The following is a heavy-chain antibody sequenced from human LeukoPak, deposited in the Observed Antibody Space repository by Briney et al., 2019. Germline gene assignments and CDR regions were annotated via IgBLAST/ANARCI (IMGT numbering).Heavy chain of an antibody. CDR3: ARGLSSGYYYIGSYFDY. D-gene: IGHD3-22*01. Sequence: GASVKVSCKASGYTFTSYYMHWVRQAPGQGLEWMRIINPSGGSTSYAQKFQGRVTMTRDMSTSTVYMELSSLRSEDTAVYYCARGLSSGYYYIGSYFDYWGQGTLVTVSS. J-gene: IGHJ4*02. V-gene: IGHV1-46*01. CDR2: INPSGGST. CDR1: GYTFTSYY.